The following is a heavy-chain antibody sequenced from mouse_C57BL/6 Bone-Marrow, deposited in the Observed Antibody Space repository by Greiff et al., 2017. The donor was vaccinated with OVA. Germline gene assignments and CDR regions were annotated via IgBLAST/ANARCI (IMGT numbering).Heavy chain of an antibody. Sequence: QVQLKESGPGLVAPSQSLSITCTVSGFSLTSYAISWVRQPPGKGLEWLGVIWPGGGTNYNSALKSRLSISKDNSKSQVFLKMNSLQTDDTARYYCARIGGGGSSIFDYWGQGTTLTVSS. J-gene: IGHJ2*01. CDR3: ARIGGGGSSIFDY. CDR1: GFSLTSYA. V-gene: IGHV2-9-1*01. CDR2: IWPGGGT. D-gene: IGHD1-1*01.